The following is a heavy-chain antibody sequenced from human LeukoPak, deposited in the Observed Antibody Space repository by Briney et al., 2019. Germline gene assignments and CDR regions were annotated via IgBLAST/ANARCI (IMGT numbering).Heavy chain of an antibody. Sequence: ASVKASCKASGYTFTSYYMHWVRQAPGQGLEWMGKINPSGGSTSYAQKFQGRVTMTRDTSTNTVYMELSSLRSDDTAVYYCARQNYGDHRWFDPWGQGTLVTVSS. D-gene: IGHD4-17*01. V-gene: IGHV1-46*01. CDR3: ARQNYGDHRWFDP. CDR2: INPSGGST. J-gene: IGHJ5*02. CDR1: GYTFTSYY.